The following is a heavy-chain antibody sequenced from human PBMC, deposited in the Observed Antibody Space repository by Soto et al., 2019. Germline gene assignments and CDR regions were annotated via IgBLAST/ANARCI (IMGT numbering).Heavy chain of an antibody. D-gene: IGHD2-15*01. CDR3: ARDDVLCDGGRCYGVPLDV. Sequence: GGSLRLSCADSGFTFSSYWMSWVRQAPGKGLEWVANIKQDETEKYYVDSVKGRFAISRDNGKNTLYLQMNSLRAEDTAIYYCARDDVLCDGGRCYGVPLDVWGKGTTVTVSS. CDR2: IKQDETEK. J-gene: IGHJ6*04. V-gene: IGHV3-7*04. CDR1: GFTFSSYW.